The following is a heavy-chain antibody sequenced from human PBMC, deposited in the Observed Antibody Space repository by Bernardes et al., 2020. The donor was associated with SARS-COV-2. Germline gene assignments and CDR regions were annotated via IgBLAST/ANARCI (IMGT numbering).Heavy chain of an antibody. J-gene: IGHJ4*02. V-gene: IGHV3-13*01. D-gene: IGHD6-13*01. CDR3: ARSPRYSSSHHFDY. CDR2: IGTAGDT. CDR1: GFTFSSYW. Sequence: GGSLRLSCTASGFTFSSYWMSWVRQAPGTGLGWVSAIGTAGDTYYPGSVKGRFTISRENAKNSLYLQMNSLRAGDTAVYYCARSPRYSSSHHFDYWGQGTLVTVSS.